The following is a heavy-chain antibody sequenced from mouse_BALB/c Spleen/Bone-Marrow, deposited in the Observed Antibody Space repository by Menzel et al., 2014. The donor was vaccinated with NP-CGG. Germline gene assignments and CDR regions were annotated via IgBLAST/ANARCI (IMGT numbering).Heavy chain of an antibody. CDR2: INPSTGYA. J-gene: IGHJ2*01. CDR3: ARDY. Sequence: QVQLKESGPELAKPGASEKMSCKASGYTFTDTWIHWIKQRPGQGLEWIGYINPSTGYAEYNQNFKDKATLTVDKSSSTAYMQLSSLTSEDSAVYYCARDYWGQGTTLTVSS. V-gene: IGHV1-7*01. CDR1: GYTFTDTW.